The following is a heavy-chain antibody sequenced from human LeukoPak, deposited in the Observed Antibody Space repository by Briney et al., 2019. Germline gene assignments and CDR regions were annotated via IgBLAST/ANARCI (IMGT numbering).Heavy chain of an antibody. CDR3: AKGGTSHLWWLRTEYYFDY. CDR2: MKPDGSEI. J-gene: IGHJ4*02. CDR1: GFTFTTYW. Sequence: GGSLRLSCAASGFTFTTYWMSWVRQAPGKGLEWVANMKPDGSEIFYVDSVKGRFTISRDNAMNTLYLQMNSLRAEDTAVYYCAKGGTSHLWWLRTEYYFDYWGQGTLVTVSS. V-gene: IGHV3-7*01. D-gene: IGHD5-12*01.